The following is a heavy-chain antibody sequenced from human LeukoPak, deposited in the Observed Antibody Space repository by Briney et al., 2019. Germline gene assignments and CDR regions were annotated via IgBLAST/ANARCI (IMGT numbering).Heavy chain of an antibody. Sequence: GGSLRLSCAASGFTFSSYGMHWVRQAPGKGLEWVAFIRYDGSNKYYADSVKGRFTNSRDNSKNTLYLQMNSLRAEDTAVYYCAKEPPPIVATILDYWGQGTLVTVSS. D-gene: IGHD5-12*01. CDR3: AKEPPPIVATILDY. CDR2: IRYDGSNK. J-gene: IGHJ4*02. CDR1: GFTFSSYG. V-gene: IGHV3-30*02.